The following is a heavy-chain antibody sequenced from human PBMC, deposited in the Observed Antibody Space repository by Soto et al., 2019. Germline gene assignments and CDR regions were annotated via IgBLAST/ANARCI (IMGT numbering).Heavy chain of an antibody. CDR2: INSSGSTI. V-gene: IGHV3-48*03. J-gene: IGHJ6*02. CDR1: GFTFSRYE. D-gene: IGHD3-22*01. Sequence: GGSLRLSCAASGFTFSRYEMNWVRQAPGKGLEWVSYINSSGSTIYYADSVKGRFTISRDNAKNSLYLQMNSLRVEDTAVYYCARDQSDSSGSYFELYYYYGMDVWGQGTTVTVS. CDR3: ARDQSDSSGSYFELYYYYGMDV.